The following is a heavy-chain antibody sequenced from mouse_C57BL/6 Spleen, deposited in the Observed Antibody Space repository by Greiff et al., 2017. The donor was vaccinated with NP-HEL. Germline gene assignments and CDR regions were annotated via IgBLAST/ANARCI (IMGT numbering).Heavy chain of an antibody. CDR1: GYTFTSYW. CDR2: IDPSDSYT. J-gene: IGHJ2*01. CDR3: ARTYYYGSSDYFDY. Sequence: QVQLQQPGAELVKPGASVKLSCKASGYTFTSYWMQWVKQRPGQGLEWIGEIDPSDSYTNYTPKFKGKATLTVDTSSSTAYLQLSSLTSEDSAVYCCARTYYYGSSDYFDYWGQGTTLTVSS. V-gene: IGHV1-50*01. D-gene: IGHD1-1*01.